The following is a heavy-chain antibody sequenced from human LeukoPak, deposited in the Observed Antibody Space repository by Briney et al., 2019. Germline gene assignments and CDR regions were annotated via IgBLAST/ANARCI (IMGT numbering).Heavy chain of an antibody. D-gene: IGHD6-13*01. Sequence: GGSLRLSCAASGFTVSSNYMSWVRQAPGKGPEWVSVIYSDGSTYYADSVKGRFTISRDNSKNTLYLQMTRLRAEDTAVYYCARDSVAVAGRDYWGQGTLVTVSS. V-gene: IGHV3-53*01. CDR1: GFTVSSNY. CDR3: ARDSVAVAGRDY. J-gene: IGHJ4*02. CDR2: IYSDGST.